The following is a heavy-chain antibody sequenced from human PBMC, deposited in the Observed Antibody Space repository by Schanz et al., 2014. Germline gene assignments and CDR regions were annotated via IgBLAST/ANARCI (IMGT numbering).Heavy chain of an antibody. Sequence: VQLVESGGGVVQPGRSLRLSCAASGFTFSSYGMHWVRQAPGKGLEWVALISNDGSIKYYADSVEGRFTISRDNSRNTLYLQMNSLRTEDTAVYYCASPSGYSDYGTYFDFWGQGTLVTVSS. V-gene: IGHV3-30*19. CDR1: GFTFSSYG. D-gene: IGHD5-12*01. CDR2: ISNDGSIK. J-gene: IGHJ4*02. CDR3: ASPSGYSDYGTYFDF.